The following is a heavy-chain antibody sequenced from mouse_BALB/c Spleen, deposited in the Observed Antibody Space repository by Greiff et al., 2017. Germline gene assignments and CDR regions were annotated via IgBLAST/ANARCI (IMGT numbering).Heavy chain of an antibody. V-gene: IGHV5-6-4*01. CDR3: TREDWDDYAMDY. CDR2: ISSGGSYT. CDR1: GFTFSSYT. D-gene: IGHD4-1*01. J-gene: IGHJ4*01. Sequence: EVKLVESGGGLVKPGGSLKLSCAASGFTFSSYTMSWVRQTPEKRLEWVATISSGGSYTYYPDSVKGRFTISRDNAKNTLYLQMSSLKSEDTAMYYCTREDWDDYAMDYWGQGTSVTVSS.